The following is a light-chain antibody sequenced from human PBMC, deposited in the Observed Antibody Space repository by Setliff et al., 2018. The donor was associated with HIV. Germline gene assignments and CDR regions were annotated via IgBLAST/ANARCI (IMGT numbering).Light chain of an antibody. CDR1: SSDVGGYNY. V-gene: IGLV2-14*01. CDR3: SSYTNSNSYV. J-gene: IGLJ1*01. CDR2: EVT. Sequence: QSVLTQPASVSGSPGQSITMSCTGTSSDVGGYNYVSWYQHHPGEAPKLMIYEVTNRPSGVSSRFSGSKSGNTASLTIFGLQAEDEADYYCSSYTNSNSYVFGTGTKVTVL.